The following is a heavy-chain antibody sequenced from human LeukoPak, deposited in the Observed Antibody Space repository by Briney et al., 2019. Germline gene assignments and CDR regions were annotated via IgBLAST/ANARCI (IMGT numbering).Heavy chain of an antibody. J-gene: IGHJ4*02. CDR1: GFSVSGYW. D-gene: IGHD6-13*01. Sequence: GGSLRLSCAVSGFSVSGYWMTWVRQAPGKGLEWVANIKQDGSEKNYVDSVKGRFTISRDNAENSLFLQMSSLRVEDTAVYYCAREWQGGIAAAGTRIEGDYWGQGTLVAVSS. V-gene: IGHV3-7*01. CDR3: AREWQGGIAAAGTRIEGDY. CDR2: IKQDGSEK.